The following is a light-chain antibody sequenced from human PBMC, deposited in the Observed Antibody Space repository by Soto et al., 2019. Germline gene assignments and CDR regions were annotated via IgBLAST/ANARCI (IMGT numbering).Light chain of an antibody. V-gene: IGLV2-14*03. CDR3: SSYTSSSTRV. Sequence: QSALTQPASVSGSPGQSITISCTGTSSDVGAYDYVSWYQQHPDKAPKLMIYEVSHRPSGVSNRFYGSKSVNTATLTISGLQAEDEADYYYSSYTSSSTRVFGTGTKLTVL. CDR2: EVS. J-gene: IGLJ1*01. CDR1: SSDVGAYDY.